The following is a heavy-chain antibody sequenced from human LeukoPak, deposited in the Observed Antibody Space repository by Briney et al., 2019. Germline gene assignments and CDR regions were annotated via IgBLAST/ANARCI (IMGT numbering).Heavy chain of an antibody. CDR1: GGSFSSYY. Sequence: SETLSLTRAVYGGSFSSYYWSWIRQPPGKGLEWIGYIYYSGSTNYNPSLKSRVTISVDTSKNQFSLKLSSVTAADTAVYYCARRGDYSYGSFDYWGQGTLVTVSS. CDR2: IYYSGST. CDR3: ARRGDYSYGSFDY. J-gene: IGHJ4*02. D-gene: IGHD5-18*01. V-gene: IGHV4-59*01.